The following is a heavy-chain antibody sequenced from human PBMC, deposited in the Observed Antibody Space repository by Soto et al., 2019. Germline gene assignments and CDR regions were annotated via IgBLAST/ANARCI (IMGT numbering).Heavy chain of an antibody. V-gene: IGHV4-4*02. Sequence: QVQLQEPGPGLVRPSGTLSLTCAVSGGSISSDNWWGWVRQPPGKGLEWIGEIYHTGITNYNPSLKSRVIMSVDKSKNQFSLRLTSVTAADTAVFYCARFGSPSLLLGELAPYYFDYWGQGILVTVSS. CDR3: ARFGSPSLLLGELAPYYFDY. CDR1: GGSISSDNW. J-gene: IGHJ4*02. CDR2: IYHTGIT. D-gene: IGHD3-16*01.